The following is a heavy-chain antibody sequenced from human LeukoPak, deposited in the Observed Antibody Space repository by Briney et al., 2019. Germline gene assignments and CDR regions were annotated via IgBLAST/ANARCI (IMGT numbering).Heavy chain of an antibody. Sequence: PSETLSLTCTVSGGSISSSSYYWGWIRQPPGKGLEWIGSIYYSGSTYYNPSLKSRVTISVDTSKNQFSLKLSSVTAADTAVYYCARAMTTVTTSAGDYWGQGTLVTVSS. CDR2: IYYSGST. CDR3: ARAMTTVTTSAGDY. CDR1: GGSISSSSYY. V-gene: IGHV4-39*07. J-gene: IGHJ4*02. D-gene: IGHD4-17*01.